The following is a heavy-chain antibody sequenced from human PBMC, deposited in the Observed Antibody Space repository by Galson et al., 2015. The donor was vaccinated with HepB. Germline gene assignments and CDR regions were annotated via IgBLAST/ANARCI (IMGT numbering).Heavy chain of an antibody. CDR2: ISSRSSYI. V-gene: IGHV3-21*01. D-gene: IGHD6-13*01. Sequence: SLRLSCAASGFPFSNYTMNWVRQAPGKGLEWVSSISSRSSYIHYADSLKGRFTVSRDNAKNSLFLQMNSLRAGDTAVYYCARGREGTWYRYWGQGTLVIVSS. CDR3: ARGREGTWYRY. J-gene: IGHJ4*02. CDR1: GFPFSNYT.